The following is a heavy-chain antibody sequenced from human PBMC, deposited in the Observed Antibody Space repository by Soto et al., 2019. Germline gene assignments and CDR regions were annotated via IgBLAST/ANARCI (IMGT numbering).Heavy chain of an antibody. D-gene: IGHD3-10*01. J-gene: IGHJ6*02. V-gene: IGHV4-4*02. CDR3: ARDVDYYGSGRRYGMDV. CDR2: IYHSGST. Sequence: SETLSLTCAVSGGSISSSNWWSWVRQPPGKGLEWIGEIYHSGSTNYNPSLKSRVTISVDKSKNQFSLKLSSVTAADTAVYYCARDVDYYGSGRRYGMDVWGQGTTVTVSS. CDR1: GGSISSSNW.